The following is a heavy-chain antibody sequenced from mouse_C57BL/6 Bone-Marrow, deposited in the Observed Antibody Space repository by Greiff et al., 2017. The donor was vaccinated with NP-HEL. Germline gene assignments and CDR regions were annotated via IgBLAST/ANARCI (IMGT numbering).Heavy chain of an antibody. J-gene: IGHJ3*01. CDR1: GYSFTGYF. CDR3: ARKGLFYGNYGY. Sequence: VQLKESGPELVKPGDSVKISCKASGYSFTGYFMNWVMQSHGKSLEWIGRINPYNGDTFYNQKFKGKATLTVDKSSSTAHMELRSLTSEDSAVYYCARKGLFYGNYGYWGQGTLVTVSA. CDR2: INPYNGDT. V-gene: IGHV1-20*01. D-gene: IGHD2-1*01.